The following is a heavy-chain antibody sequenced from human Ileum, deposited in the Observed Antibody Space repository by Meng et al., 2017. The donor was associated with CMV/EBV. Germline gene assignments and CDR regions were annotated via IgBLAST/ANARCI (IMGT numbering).Heavy chain of an antibody. CDR2: INANTGTP. J-gene: IGHJ4*02. V-gene: IGHV7-4-1*02. D-gene: IGHD3-10*01. Sequence: CKTSGYDFITYGINWVREAPGQRLEWMGWINANTGTPTYAQDFTGRFVFSLDTSVTTAYLQISSLPAEDTAIYYGTRGAGVHSSKFDYWGQGTLVTVSS. CDR1: GYDFITYG. CDR3: TRGAGVHSSKFDY.